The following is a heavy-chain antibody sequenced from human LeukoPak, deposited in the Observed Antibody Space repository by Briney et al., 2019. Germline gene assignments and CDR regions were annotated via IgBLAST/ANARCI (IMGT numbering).Heavy chain of an antibody. CDR3: ARRRDGYNYYYYMDV. J-gene: IGHJ6*03. D-gene: IGHD5-24*01. CDR1: GGSISSYY. V-gene: IGHV4-59*08. CDR2: IYYSGST. Sequence: PSETLSLTCTVSGGSISSYYWSWIRQPPGKGLEWIGYIYYSGSTNYNPSLKSRVTISVDTSKNQFSLKLSSVTAADTAVYYCARRRDGYNYYYYMDVWGKGTTVTISS.